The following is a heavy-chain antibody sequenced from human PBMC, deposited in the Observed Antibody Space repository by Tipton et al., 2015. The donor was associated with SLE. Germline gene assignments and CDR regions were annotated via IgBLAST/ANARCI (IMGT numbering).Heavy chain of an antibody. CDR2: IHYTGNT. J-gene: IGHJ6*02. D-gene: IGHD2-2*01. CDR1: GDSISGSSYY. CDR3: ARPSFYGMDV. V-gene: IGHV4-39*07. Sequence: TLSLTCTVSGDSISGSSYYWGWIRQPPGKGLEWIGSIHYTGNTYHNPPLRSRVTISVDTSKNQFSLRLNSVTAADTAVYYCARPSFYGMDVWGQGTTVTVSS.